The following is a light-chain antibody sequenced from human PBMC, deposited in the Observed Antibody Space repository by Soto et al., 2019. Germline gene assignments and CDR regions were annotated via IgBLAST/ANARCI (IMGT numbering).Light chain of an antibody. CDR3: QQYNNWPET. CDR2: GAS. V-gene: IGKV3-15*01. Sequence: EIVMTQSPATLSVSPGERATLSCRASQSVSSNLAWYQQKPGQAPRLLLYGASTRATGIPGRFSGSGSGTEFTLTISSLQSEDFAVYYCQQYNNWPETFGQGTKVEIK. CDR1: QSVSSN. J-gene: IGKJ1*01.